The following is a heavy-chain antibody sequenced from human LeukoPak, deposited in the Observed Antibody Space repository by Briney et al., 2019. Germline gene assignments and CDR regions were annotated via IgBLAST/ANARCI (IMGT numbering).Heavy chain of an antibody. CDR2: INHSGST. CDR3: ARTAVDTFYYMDV. J-gene: IGHJ6*03. D-gene: IGHD5-18*01. V-gene: IGHV4-34*01. CDR1: GGSFSGYY. Sequence: PSETLSLTCAVYGGSFSGYYWSWIRQPPGKGLEWIGEINHSGSTNYNPSLKSRVTMSVDTSKNQFSLKLSSVTAVDTAVYYCARTAVDTFYYMDVWGKGTTVTVSS.